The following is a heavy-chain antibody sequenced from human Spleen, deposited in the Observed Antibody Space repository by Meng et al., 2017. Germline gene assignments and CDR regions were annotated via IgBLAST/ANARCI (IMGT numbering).Heavy chain of an antibody. CDR3: ARGGWLQLFDY. CDR2: IGTAGDT. J-gene: IGHJ4*02. CDR1: GFTFSSYA. Sequence: EVQLLESGGGLVQPGGSLRLSCAASGFTFSSYAMSWVRQAPGKGLEWVSAIGTAGDTYYPGSVKGRFTISRENAKNSLYLQMNSLRAGDTAVYYCARGGWLQLFDYWGQGTLVTVSS. D-gene: IGHD5-24*01. V-gene: IGHV3-13*01.